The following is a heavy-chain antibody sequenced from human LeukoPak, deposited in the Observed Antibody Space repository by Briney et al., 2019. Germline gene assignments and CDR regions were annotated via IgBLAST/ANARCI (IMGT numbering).Heavy chain of an antibody. CDR2: VSGSGATT. J-gene: IGHJ4*02. Sequence: GGSLRLSCAASGFTFTIYAMRWVRQDPGEGLAWVSTVSGSGATTYYADSVKGRFTISRDNSKNTLYLQMTSLRVDHTAVYDCARDAGGLPTSPTDSWGQGSVVTVP. CDR1: GFTFTIYA. D-gene: IGHD3-16*01. V-gene: IGHV3-23*01. CDR3: ARDAGGLPTSPTDS.